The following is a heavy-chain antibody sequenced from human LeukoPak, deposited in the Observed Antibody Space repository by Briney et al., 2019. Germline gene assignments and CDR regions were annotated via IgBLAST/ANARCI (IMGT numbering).Heavy chain of an antibody. CDR3: ARGMVRGVITAYYFYMDV. V-gene: IGHV1-69*05. Sequence: GASVKVSCKASGGTFSSYAISWVRQAPGQGLEWMGRIIPIFGTANYAQKFQGRVTITTDESTSTAYMELSSLRSEDTAVYYCARGMVRGVITAYYFYMDVWGKGTTVTVSS. CDR2: IIPIFGTA. D-gene: IGHD3-10*01. CDR1: GGTFSSYA. J-gene: IGHJ6*03.